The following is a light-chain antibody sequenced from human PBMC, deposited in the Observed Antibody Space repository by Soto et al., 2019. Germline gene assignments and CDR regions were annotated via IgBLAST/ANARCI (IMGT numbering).Light chain of an antibody. J-gene: IGLJ1*01. CDR1: SSDVGSYNL. CDR3: CSYAGSSTFYV. V-gene: IGLV2-23*01. CDR2: EGS. Sequence: VLTQPPSVSGSPGQSITISCTGTSSDVGSYNLVSWYQQHPGKAPKLMIYEGSKRPSGVSNRFSGSKSGNTASLTISGLQAEDEADYYCCSYAGSSTFYVFGTGTKVTVL.